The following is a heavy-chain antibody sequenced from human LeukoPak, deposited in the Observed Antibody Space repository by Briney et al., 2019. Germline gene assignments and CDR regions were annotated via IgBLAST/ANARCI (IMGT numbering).Heavy chain of an antibody. D-gene: IGHD3-22*01. V-gene: IGHV4-59*01. CDR1: GGSISSYY. J-gene: IGHJ4*02. CDR3: ARAHYYDSSGLWY. Sequence: PSETLSLTCTVSGGSISSYYWSWIRQPPGKGVEWIGYIYYSGSTNYNPSLKSRVTISVDTSKNQFSLKLSSVTAADTAVYYCARAHYYDSSGLWYWGQGTLVTVSS. CDR2: IYYSGST.